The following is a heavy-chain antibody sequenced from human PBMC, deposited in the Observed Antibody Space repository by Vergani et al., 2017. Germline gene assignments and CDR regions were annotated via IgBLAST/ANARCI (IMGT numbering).Heavy chain of an antibody. V-gene: IGHV4-38-2*01. J-gene: IGHJ5*02. D-gene: IGHD3-10*01. CDR2: IYHSGST. Sequence: QVQLQESGPGLVKPSETLSLTCAVSGYSISSGYYWGWIRQPPGKGLEWIGIIYHSGSTYYNPSLKSRVTISVDTSKNQFSLKLSSVTAADTAVYYCARTTYGSGSYYGVAWGQGTLVTVSS. CDR1: GYSISSGYY. CDR3: ARTTYGSGSYYGVA.